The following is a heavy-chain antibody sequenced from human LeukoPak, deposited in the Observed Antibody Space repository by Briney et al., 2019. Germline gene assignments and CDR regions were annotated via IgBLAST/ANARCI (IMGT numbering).Heavy chain of an antibody. V-gene: IGHV3-48*01. CDR3: ARVDWGSGYFDY. CDR1: GFTFSNYN. J-gene: IGHJ4*02. D-gene: IGHD3-16*01. Sequence: PGESLRLSCTTSGFTFSNYNINWVRQAPGKGLEWVSHISSSGSTIKYADSVKGRFTISRDNAKNTLYLQMNSLRADDTAVYYCARVDWGSGYFDYWGQGTLVTVSS. CDR2: ISSSGSTI.